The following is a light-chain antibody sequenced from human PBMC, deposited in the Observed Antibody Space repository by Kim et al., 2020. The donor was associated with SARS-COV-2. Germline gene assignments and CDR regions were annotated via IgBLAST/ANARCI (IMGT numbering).Light chain of an antibody. CDR3: QQYNNWAPWT. J-gene: IGKJ1*01. CDR2: GAS. V-gene: IGKV3-15*01. CDR1: QSVSSN. Sequence: EIVMTQSPATRSVSPGERATLSCRASQSVSSNLAWYQQKPGQAPRLLIYGASTRATGIPARFSGSGSGTEFTLTISSLQSEDFAVYYCQQYNNWAPWTFGQGTKVDIK.